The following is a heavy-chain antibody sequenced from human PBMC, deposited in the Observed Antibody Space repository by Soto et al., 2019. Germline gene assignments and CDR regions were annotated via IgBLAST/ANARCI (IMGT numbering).Heavy chain of an antibody. D-gene: IGHD3-16*01. CDR3: AREGSTFSYYYYYMHV. Sequence: EVQLVESGGGLVQPGGSLRLSCAASGFTFSSYWMSWVRQAPGKGLEWVANIKQDGSEKYYVDSVKGRFTISRDNAKNSLYLQMNSLRAEDTAVYYCAREGSTFSYYYYYMHVWGKGTTVTVSS. CDR2: IKQDGSEK. V-gene: IGHV3-7*01. J-gene: IGHJ6*03. CDR1: GFTFSSYW.